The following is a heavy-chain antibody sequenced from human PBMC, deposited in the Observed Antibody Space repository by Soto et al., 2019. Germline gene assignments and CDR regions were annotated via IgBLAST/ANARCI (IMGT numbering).Heavy chain of an antibody. V-gene: IGHV3-21*01. CDR3: ARVAY. J-gene: IGHJ4*02. CDR2: ISSASSET. CDR1: GFSFRNYA. Sequence: GGSLRLSCEASGFSFRNYAMTWVRQAPGKGPEWVASISSASSETWYADSVKGRFIISRDNAQNSLFLQMNTLRPEDSAIYYFARVAYWGPGTQVTVSS.